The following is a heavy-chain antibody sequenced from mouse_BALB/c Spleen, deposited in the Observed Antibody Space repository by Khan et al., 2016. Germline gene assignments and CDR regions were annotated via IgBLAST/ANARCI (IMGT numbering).Heavy chain of an antibody. V-gene: IGHV1-69*02. CDR3: TRDGVRRRSYAMDY. CDR1: GYTFTSYW. CDR2: IYPSDRYT. J-gene: IGHJ4*01. D-gene: IGHD2-14*01. Sequence: QVQLQQSGAELVRPGASVKLSCKASGYTFTSYWINWVRQRPGQGLEWIGNIYPSDRYTNYNQKFKDKATLTVDKSSSTAYMQLSSPTSEDSAVYYCTRDGVRRRSYAMDYWGQGTSVTVSS.